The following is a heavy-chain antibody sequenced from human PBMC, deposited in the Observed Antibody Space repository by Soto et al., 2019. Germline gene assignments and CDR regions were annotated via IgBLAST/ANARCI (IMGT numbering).Heavy chain of an antibody. Sequence: LSLTCTVSGGSISSYYWSWIRQPPGKGLEWIGYIYYSGSTNYNPSLKSRVTISVATPKNQFSLKLSSVTAADTAVYYCAGARDGYNYYYYGMDVWGQGTTVTVAS. D-gene: IGHD5-12*01. J-gene: IGHJ6*02. V-gene: IGHV4-59*01. CDR3: AGARDGYNYYYYGMDV. CDR2: IYYSGST. CDR1: GGSISSYY.